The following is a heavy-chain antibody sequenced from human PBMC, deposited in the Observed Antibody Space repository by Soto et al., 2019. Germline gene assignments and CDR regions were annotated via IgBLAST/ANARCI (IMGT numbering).Heavy chain of an antibody. CDR2: ISYDGSNK. D-gene: IGHD3-22*01. J-gene: IGHJ4*02. CDR3: ARDGDSSGYYYYYFDY. Sequence: GGSLRLSCAASGFTFSSYAMHWVRQAPGKGLEWVAVISYDGSNKYYADSVKGRFTISRDNSKNTLYLQMNSLRTEDTAVYYCARDGDSSGYYYYYFDYWGQGTLVTVSS. V-gene: IGHV3-30-3*01. CDR1: GFTFSSYA.